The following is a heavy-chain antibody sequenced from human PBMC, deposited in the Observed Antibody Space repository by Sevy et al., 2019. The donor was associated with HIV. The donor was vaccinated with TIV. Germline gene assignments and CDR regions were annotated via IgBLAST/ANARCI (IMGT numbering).Heavy chain of an antibody. D-gene: IGHD3-3*01. J-gene: IGHJ4*02. Sequence: ASVKVSCKASGYTFTSYDINWVRQATGQGLEWMGWMNPNSGNTVYAQKFQGRVTMTRNTSISTAYMELSSLRSEDTAGYYCAGGQRITIFGVVIIGVGFDYWGQGTLVTVSS. CDR2: MNPNSGNT. V-gene: IGHV1-8*01. CDR1: GYTFTSYD. CDR3: AGGQRITIFGVVIIGVGFDY.